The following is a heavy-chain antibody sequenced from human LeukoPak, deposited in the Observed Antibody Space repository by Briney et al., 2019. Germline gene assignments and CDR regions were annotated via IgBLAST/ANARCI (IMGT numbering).Heavy chain of an antibody. CDR3: ARDRRDYYDSSGYRWREDY. V-gene: IGHV4-61*02. D-gene: IGHD3-22*01. J-gene: IGHJ4*02. CDR1: GGSISSGSYY. Sequence: PSETLSLTCTVSGGSISSGSYYWSWIRQPAGKGLEWIGRIYTSGSTNYNPSLKSRVTISVDTSKNQFSLKLSSVTAADTAVYYCARDRRDYYDSSGYRWREDYWGQGTLVTVSS. CDR2: IYTSGST.